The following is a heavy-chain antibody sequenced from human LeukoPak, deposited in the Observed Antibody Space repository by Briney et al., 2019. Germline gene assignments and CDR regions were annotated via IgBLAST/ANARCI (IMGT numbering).Heavy chain of an antibody. CDR2: MNPNSGNT. CDR3: ARRRYFGYYFDY. CDR1: GYTFTSYD. D-gene: IGHD3-9*01. V-gene: IGHV1-8*03. Sequence: ASVKVSCKASGYTFTSYDINWVRQATGQGLEWMGWMNPNSGNTGYAQKFQGRVTITRNTSISTAYMELSSLRSEDTAVYYCARRRYFGYYFDYWGQGTLVTVSS. J-gene: IGHJ4*02.